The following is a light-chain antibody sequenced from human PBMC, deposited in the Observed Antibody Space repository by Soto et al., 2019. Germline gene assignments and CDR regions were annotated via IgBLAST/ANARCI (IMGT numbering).Light chain of an antibody. CDR3: QQYDNWPLT. CDR2: GVS. Sequence: EIVMTQSPVTLSASPGERVTLSCRTNKSISSNLAWYQQKRGQAPRLLISGVSTRASGVPDRFSGSGSVADFTLTISSLQSEDFAVYYCQQYDNWPLTFGGGTKVDIK. CDR1: KSISSN. J-gene: IGKJ4*01. V-gene: IGKV3-15*01.